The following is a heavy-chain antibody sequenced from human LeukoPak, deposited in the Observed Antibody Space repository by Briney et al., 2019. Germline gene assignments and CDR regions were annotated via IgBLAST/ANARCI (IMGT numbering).Heavy chain of an antibody. D-gene: IGHD6-13*01. CDR3: ARTLAQAGGGASDY. V-gene: IGHV4-39*01. J-gene: IGHJ4*02. CDR1: GGSISSSSYY. Sequence: SETLSLTCTVSGGSISSSSYYLGWIRQPPGKGLEWIGSIYYSGSTYYNPSLKSRVTIYVDTSKNHFSLKLSSVIAADTSVYYCARTLAQAGGGASDYWGQGTPVTVSS. CDR2: IYYSGST.